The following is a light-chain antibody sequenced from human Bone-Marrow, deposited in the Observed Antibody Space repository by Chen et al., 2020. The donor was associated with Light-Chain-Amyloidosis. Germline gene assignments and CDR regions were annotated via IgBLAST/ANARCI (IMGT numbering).Light chain of an antibody. J-gene: IGLJ2*01. CDR1: DLPTKY. CDR2: RDT. CDR3: QSADSSGTYEVI. V-gene: IGLV3-25*03. Sequence: SYELTQPPPVSVSPGQTARITCTGDDLPTKYAYWYQQKPGQAPVLVIHRDTERPSGISERFSGSSSGTTATLTISGVQAEDEADYHCQSADSSGTYEVIFGGGTTLTVL.